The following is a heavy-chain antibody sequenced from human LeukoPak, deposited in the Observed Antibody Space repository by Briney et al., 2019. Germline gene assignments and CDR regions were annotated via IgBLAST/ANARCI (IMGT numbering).Heavy chain of an antibody. V-gene: IGHV3-23*01. CDR2: ISGSGGST. CDR1: GFTFSSYA. J-gene: IGHJ4*02. CDR3: ASVWGSYRYHPLDY. Sequence: PGGSLRLSCAASGFTFSSYAMSWVRQAPGKGLEWVSAISGSGGSTYYAHSVKGRFTISRDNSKNTLYLQMNSLRAEDTAVYYCASVWGSYRYHPLDYWGQGTLVTVSS. D-gene: IGHD3-16*02.